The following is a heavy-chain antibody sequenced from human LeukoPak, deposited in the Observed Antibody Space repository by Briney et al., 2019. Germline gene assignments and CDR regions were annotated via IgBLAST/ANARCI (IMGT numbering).Heavy chain of an antibody. J-gene: IGHJ6*03. D-gene: IGHD6-13*01. Sequence: ASVKVSCKASGYTFTSYAMNWVRQAPGQGLEWMGWINTNTGNPTYAQGFTGRFVFSLDTSVSTAYLQISSLKAEDTAVYYCARDIHSSSSVFSYYYYMDVWGKGTTVTVSS. CDR3: ARDIHSSSSVFSYYYYMDV. CDR1: GYTFTSYA. V-gene: IGHV7-4-1*02. CDR2: INTNTGNP.